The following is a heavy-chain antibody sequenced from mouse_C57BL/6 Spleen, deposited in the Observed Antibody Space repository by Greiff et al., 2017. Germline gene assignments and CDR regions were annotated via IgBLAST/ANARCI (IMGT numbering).Heavy chain of an antibody. D-gene: IGHD2-4*01. V-gene: IGHV3-6*01. CDR1: GYSITSGYY. J-gene: IGHJ3*01. CDR2: ISYDGSN. CDR3: ARDRDYDAWFAY. Sequence: EVQLVESGPGLVKPSQSLSLTCSVTGYSITSGYYWNWIRQFPGNKLEWMGYISYDGSNNYNPSLKNRISITRDTSKNQFFLKLNSVTTEDTATYYCARDRDYDAWFAYWGQGTLVTVSA.